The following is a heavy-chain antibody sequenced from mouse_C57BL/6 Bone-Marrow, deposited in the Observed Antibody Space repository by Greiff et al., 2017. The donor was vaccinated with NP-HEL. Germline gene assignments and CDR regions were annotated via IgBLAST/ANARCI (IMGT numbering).Heavy chain of an antibody. CDR2: ISSGGSYT. CDR1: GFTFSSYG. CDR3: ARHDYGSSWFAY. Sequence: EVKLMESGGDLVKPGGSLKLSCAASGFTFSSYGMSWVRQTPDKRLEWVATISSGGSYTYYPDSVKGRFTISRDNAKKTLYLQMSSLKAEDTAMYCGARHDYGSSWFAYWGQGTLVTVSA. V-gene: IGHV5-6*01. J-gene: IGHJ3*01. D-gene: IGHD1-1*01.